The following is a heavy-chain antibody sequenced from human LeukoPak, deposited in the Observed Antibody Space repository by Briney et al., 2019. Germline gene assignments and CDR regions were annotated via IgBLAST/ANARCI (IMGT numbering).Heavy chain of an antibody. CDR2: IKQDGSET. J-gene: IGHJ1*01. D-gene: IGHD1-14*01. CDR3: ARDSLRVESGIQH. Sequence: PGGSLRLSCVGSGYTFSNYWMSWVRQAPGKGLEWVANIKQDGSETYYVDSVKGRFTISRDNAKNSLFLQMNSLRAEDTAVFYCARDSLRVESGIQHWGQGILVTVSS. V-gene: IGHV3-7*01. CDR1: GYTFSNYW.